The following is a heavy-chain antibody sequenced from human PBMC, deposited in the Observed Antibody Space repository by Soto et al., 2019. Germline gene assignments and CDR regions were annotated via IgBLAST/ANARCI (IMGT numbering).Heavy chain of an antibody. CDR2: IYHSGNT. J-gene: IGHJ4*02. Sequence: QVQLQESGPGLVKPSGTLSLTCALSGASIITDNWWSWVLQPPGKEMEWIGEIYHSGNTNFNPSVKDRVTTSVDTSKNQFSLTVSSVTAADTAIYYCARASASSKLRGVVINWGQGTLVTVSS. CDR1: GASIITDNW. D-gene: IGHD3-10*01. CDR3: ARASASSKLRGVVIN. V-gene: IGHV4-4*02.